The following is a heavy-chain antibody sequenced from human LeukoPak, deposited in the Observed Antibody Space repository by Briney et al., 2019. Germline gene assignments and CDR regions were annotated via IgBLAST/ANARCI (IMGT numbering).Heavy chain of an antibody. D-gene: IGHD3-22*01. V-gene: IGHV1-2*06. Sequence: GASVKVSCKASGYTFTVYYMHWVRQAPGQGLEWMGRINPYSGGTNYAQKFQGRVTMTRDTSITTAYMELSSLRSDDTAVYYCARDGWYYYDSSGYYNNFDYWGQGTLVTVSS. CDR3: ARDGWYYYDSSGYYNNFDY. CDR1: GYTFTVYY. CDR2: INPYSGGT. J-gene: IGHJ4*02.